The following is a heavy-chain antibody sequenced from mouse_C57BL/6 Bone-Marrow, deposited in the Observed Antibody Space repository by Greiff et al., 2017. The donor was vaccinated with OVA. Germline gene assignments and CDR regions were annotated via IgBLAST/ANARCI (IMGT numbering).Heavy chain of an antibody. Sequence: VHLVESGEGLVKPGGSLKLSFAASGFTFSSYAMSWVRQTPEKRLEWVAYISSGGVYIYYAYTVKGRFPISIDNAGNTLYMQMSSLKSEDTAMYYCARRLRQYYLAMDYWGQGTSSPSPQ. V-gene: IGHV5S21*01. CDR2: ISSGGVYI. J-gene: IGHJ4*01. CDR1: GFTFSSYA. CDR3: ARRLRQYYLAMDY.